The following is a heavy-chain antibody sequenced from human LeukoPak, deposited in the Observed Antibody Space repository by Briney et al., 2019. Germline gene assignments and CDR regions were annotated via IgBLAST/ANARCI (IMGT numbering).Heavy chain of an antibody. CDR2: FTSDGNSM. D-gene: IGHD6-13*01. J-gene: IGHJ4*02. V-gene: IGHV3-74*01. Sequence: PGGSLRLSCAASGFTLSSYTMYWVRQAPGRGLVWVARFTSDGNSMTYADFVKGRFTVSRDIAKNTLYLQMNSLRAEDTAVYYCEAAGDFDYWGQGTLVTVSS. CDR1: GFTLSSYT. CDR3: EAAGDFDY.